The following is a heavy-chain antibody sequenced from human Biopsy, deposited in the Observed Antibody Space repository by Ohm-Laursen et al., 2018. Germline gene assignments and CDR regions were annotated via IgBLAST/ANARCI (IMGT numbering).Heavy chain of an antibody. J-gene: IGHJ4*02. Sequence: FLRLSCAASGFTFSSYAMTWVRQAPEKGLEWVSVINTSGGSTHYAVSVKGRFTISRDNSKNTLYLRMNSLRAEDTAVYYCAKPADSYGSEFYFDYWGQGTLVTVSS. CDR3: AKPADSYGSEFYFDY. D-gene: IGHD4-17*01. CDR2: INTSGGST. CDR1: GFTFSSYA. V-gene: IGHV3-23*01.